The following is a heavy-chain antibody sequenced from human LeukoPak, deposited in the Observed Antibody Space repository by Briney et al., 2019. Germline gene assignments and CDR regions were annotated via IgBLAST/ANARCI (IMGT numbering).Heavy chain of an antibody. J-gene: IGHJ4*02. Sequence: ASVKVSCKASGGTFSSYAISWVRQAPGQGLEWMGGIIPIFGTANYAQKFQGRVTITADESTSTAYMELGSLRSEDTAVYYCARHGGYSYGSPLDYWGQGTLVTVSS. D-gene: IGHD5-18*01. V-gene: IGHV1-69*13. CDR1: GGTFSSYA. CDR2: IIPIFGTA. CDR3: ARHGGYSYGSPLDY.